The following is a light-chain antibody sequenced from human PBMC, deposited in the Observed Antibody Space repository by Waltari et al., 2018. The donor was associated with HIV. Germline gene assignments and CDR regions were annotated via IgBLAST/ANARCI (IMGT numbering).Light chain of an antibody. CDR3: QQYYSTPWT. Sequence: DIVMTQSPDSLAVSLGERATINCKSSPSVLYRSNNKEYLAWYHHKPGQPPKLLLYWASTRESGVPDRFSGSGSGTDFTLTISGLQAEDVAVYYCQQYYSTPWTFGQGTRVEIK. V-gene: IGKV4-1*01. CDR2: WAS. J-gene: IGKJ1*01. CDR1: PSVLYRSNNKEY.